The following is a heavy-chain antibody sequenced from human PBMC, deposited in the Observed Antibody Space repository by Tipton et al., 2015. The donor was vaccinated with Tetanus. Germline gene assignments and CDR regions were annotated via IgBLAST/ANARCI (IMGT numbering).Heavy chain of an antibody. J-gene: IGHJ6*02. Sequence: QLVQSGAEMKKPGASAKVSCKASGYTFTGYYIYWVRQAPGQGLEWMGWIDPNSGGTVYAQKFQGRVTMTRDTFISTAYMELRSLRSDDTAVYYCARDRGDYIYYGMDVWGPGTTVTVS. D-gene: IGHD3-22*01. CDR1: GYTFTGYY. V-gene: IGHV1-2*02. CDR2: IDPNSGGT. CDR3: ARDRGDYIYYGMDV.